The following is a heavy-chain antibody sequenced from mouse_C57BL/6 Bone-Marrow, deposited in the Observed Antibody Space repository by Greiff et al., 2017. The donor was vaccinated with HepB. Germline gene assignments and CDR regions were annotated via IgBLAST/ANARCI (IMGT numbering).Heavy chain of an antibody. CDR1: GYTFTSYT. CDR3: ASHYYGSSYGYFDY. V-gene: IGHV1-4*01. Sequence: LVESGAELARPGASVKMSCKASGYTFTSYTMHWVKQRPGQGLEWIGYINPSSGYTKYNQKFKDKATLTADKSSSTAYMQLSSLTSEDSAVYYCASHYYGSSYGYFDYWGQGTTLTVSS. CDR2: INPSSGYT. J-gene: IGHJ2*01. D-gene: IGHD1-1*01.